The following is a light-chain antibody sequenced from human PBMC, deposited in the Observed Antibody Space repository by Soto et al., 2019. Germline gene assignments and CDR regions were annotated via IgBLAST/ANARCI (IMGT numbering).Light chain of an antibody. V-gene: IGKV3-15*01. CDR1: QSVSSN. Sequence: EIVMTQSPATLSVSPGERATLSCRASQSVSSNLAWYQQKPGQAPRLLIYGASTRATGIPARFSGSGSGTDFTLTISRLEPEDFAVYYCQQNGRSPPWTFGQGTKVDIK. CDR2: GAS. J-gene: IGKJ1*01. CDR3: QQNGRSPPWT.